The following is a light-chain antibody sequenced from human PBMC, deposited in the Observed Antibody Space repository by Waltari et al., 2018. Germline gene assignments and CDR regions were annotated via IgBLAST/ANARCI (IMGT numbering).Light chain of an antibody. CDR1: SGHSTYA. Sequence: QLVLTQSPSASASLGASVKLTCTLSSGHSTYAIAWHQQQPETGPRFLMKLKSDGSHSKGDGIPDRFSGSTSGAERYLTISSLQSEDEADYYCQTWGTGIHVFGTGTKVTVL. V-gene: IGLV4-69*01. J-gene: IGLJ1*01. CDR3: QTWGTGIHV. CDR2: LKSDGSH.